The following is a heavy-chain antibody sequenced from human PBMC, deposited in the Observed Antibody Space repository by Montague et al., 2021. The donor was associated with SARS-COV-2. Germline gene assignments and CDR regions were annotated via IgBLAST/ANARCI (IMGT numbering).Heavy chain of an antibody. D-gene: IGHD3-3*01. Sequence: SETLSLTCAVYGGSFSGYYWSWIRQPPGKGLEWIGEISHSGSTNYNPSLKSRVTISIDTSKNQFSLKVTSVTAADTAVYYCARQRSYYENGFDAWGQGTLVTVSS. CDR1: GGSFSGYY. V-gene: IGHV4-34*01. CDR2: ISHSGST. CDR3: ARQRSYYENGFDA. J-gene: IGHJ5*02.